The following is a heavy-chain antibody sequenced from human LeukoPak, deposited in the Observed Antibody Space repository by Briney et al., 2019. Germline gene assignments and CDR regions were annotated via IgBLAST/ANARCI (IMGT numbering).Heavy chain of an antibody. D-gene: IGHD4-23*01. Sequence: GGSLRLSCAASGFTFSSYSMNWVRQAPGKGLEWVSSISSSSSNIYYTDSVKGRFTISRDNAKNSLYLQMNSLRAEDTAIYYCATSTVGLDPWGPGTLVTVSS. CDR2: ISSSSSNI. CDR1: GFTFSSYS. V-gene: IGHV3-21*01. J-gene: IGHJ5*02. CDR3: ATSTVGLDP.